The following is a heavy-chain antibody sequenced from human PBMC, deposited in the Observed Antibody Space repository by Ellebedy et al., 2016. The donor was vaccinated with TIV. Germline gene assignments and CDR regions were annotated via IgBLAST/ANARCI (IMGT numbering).Heavy chain of an antibody. V-gene: IGHV3-48*01. CDR1: GFTFSNAW. CDR3: ARGEVVAARLLGSYYYAMDV. Sequence: PGGSLRLSCAASGFTFSNAWMSWVRQAPGKGLEWVSYISSSSSTIYYADSVKGRFTISRDNAKNSLYLQMNSLRAEDTAVYYCARGEVVAARLLGSYYYAMDVWGQGTTVTVSS. CDR2: ISSSSSTI. J-gene: IGHJ6*02. D-gene: IGHD2-15*01.